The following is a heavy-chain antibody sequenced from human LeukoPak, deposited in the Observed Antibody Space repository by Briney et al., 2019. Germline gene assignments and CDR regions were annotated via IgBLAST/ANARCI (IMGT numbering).Heavy chain of an antibody. J-gene: IGHJ4*02. Sequence: SETLSLTCTVSGGSISSSYYWGWIRQPPGKGLEWIGNFYYSGSTYYNPSLKSRVTISVDTSKNQFSLRLSSVTAADTAVYYCARVNRRDGHTFDYWGQGTLVTVSS. D-gene: IGHD5-24*01. V-gene: IGHV4-39*07. CDR2: FYYSGST. CDR3: ARVNRRDGHTFDY. CDR1: GGSISSSYY.